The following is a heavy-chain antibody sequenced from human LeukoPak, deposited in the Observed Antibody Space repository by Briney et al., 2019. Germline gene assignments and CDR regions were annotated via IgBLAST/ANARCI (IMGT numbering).Heavy chain of an antibody. V-gene: IGHV4-4*07. Sequence: SETLSLTCTVSGGSISSYYWSWIRQPAGKRLEWIGRISSSGSTNYNPSLKSRVTMSVDSSKNQFSLILISVTAADTAVYYCARDRGGYTYSHDYWGQGTLVTVSS. J-gene: IGHJ4*02. CDR2: ISSSGST. CDR1: GGSISSYY. CDR3: ARDRGGYTYSHDY. D-gene: IGHD5-18*01.